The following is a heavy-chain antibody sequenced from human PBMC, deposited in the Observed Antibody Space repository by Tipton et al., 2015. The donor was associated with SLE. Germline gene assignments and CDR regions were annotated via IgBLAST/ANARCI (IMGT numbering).Heavy chain of an antibody. Sequence: SLRLSCEASGFTFSNYAMSWVRQAPGKGLEWVSSISSSSSYIDYADSVKGRFTISRDNAKNSLYLQMNSLRAEDTAVYYCARGPYYYDSSGPSDVWGKGTTVTVSS. CDR3: ARGPYYYDSSGPSDV. V-gene: IGHV3-21*01. CDR1: GFTFSNYA. CDR2: ISSSSSYI. D-gene: IGHD3-22*01. J-gene: IGHJ6*04.